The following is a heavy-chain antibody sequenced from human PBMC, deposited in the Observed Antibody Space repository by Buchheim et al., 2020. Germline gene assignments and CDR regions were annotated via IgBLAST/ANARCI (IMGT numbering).Heavy chain of an antibody. V-gene: IGHV4-34*01. CDR2: INHSGST. CDR3: ARGRVYCSGGSCYSWVTWDNGFDP. D-gene: IGHD2-15*01. J-gene: IGHJ5*02. Sequence: QVQLQQWGAGLLKPSETLSLTCAVYGGSFSGYYWSFVLTLPGPGLAWIGEINHSGSTNYTPSLQSRVTISVDTSKNQFSLKLSSVTAENTAVYYCARGRVYCSGGSCYSWVTWDNGFDPWGQGT. CDR1: GGSFSGYY.